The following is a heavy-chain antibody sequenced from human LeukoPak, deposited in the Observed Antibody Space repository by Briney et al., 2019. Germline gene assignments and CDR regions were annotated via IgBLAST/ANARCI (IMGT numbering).Heavy chain of an antibody. Sequence: GESLKISCEGSGYSFTSNWIGWVRQMPGKGLEWMGIIYPGDSDTRYSPSFQGQVTISVDKSISTAYLQWSSLKASDTAIYYCAKQGNRYSYGPLSEVYYFDYWGQGTLVTVPS. CDR1: GYSFTSNW. V-gene: IGHV5-51*01. CDR2: IYPGDSDT. J-gene: IGHJ4*02. CDR3: AKQGNRYSYGPLSEVYYFDY. D-gene: IGHD5-18*01.